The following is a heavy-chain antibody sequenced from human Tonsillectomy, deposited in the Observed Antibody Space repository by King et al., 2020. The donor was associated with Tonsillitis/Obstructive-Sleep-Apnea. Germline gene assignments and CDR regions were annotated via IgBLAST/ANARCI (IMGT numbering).Heavy chain of an antibody. D-gene: IGHD3-22*01. V-gene: IGHV1-18*01. CDR2: ISAHNGHT. Sequence: QLVQSGAEVKKPGASVKVSCKASGYTFTSYGISWVRQAPGQGLEWMAWISAHNGHTNYAQNLQGRVTMTTDISTSTAYMELRSLRSDDTAVYYCARDSMSHYYDSSDYYTFNYWGQGTLVTVSS. CDR1: GYTFTSYG. J-gene: IGHJ4*02. CDR3: ARDSMSHYYDSSDYYTFNY.